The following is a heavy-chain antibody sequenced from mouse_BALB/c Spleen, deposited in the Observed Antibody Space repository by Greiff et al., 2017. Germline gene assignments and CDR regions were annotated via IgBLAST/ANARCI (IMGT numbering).Heavy chain of an antibody. CDR1: GYTFTSYW. Sequence: VQLQESGAELAKPGASVKMSCKASGYTFTSYWMHWVKQRPGQGLEWIGYINPSTGYTEYNQKFKDKATLTADKSSSTAYMQLSSLTSEDSAVYYCARTTTEPYDAMDYGGQGTSVTVSS. CDR2: INPSTGYT. CDR3: ARTTTEPYDAMDY. V-gene: IGHV1-7*01. J-gene: IGHJ4*01. D-gene: IGHD1-1*01.